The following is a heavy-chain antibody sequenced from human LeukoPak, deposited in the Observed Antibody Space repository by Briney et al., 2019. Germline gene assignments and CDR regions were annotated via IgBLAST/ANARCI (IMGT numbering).Heavy chain of an antibody. CDR3: ARYSGLATPGYFDY. V-gene: IGHV4-59*01. CDR2: ISYSGST. J-gene: IGHJ4*02. CDR1: GGSINTYH. Sequence: AETLSLTCTVSGGSINTYHWSWIRQPPGKGLEWIGYISYSGSTDYNPSLMSRVTISVDTSKNQFSLQLTSVTAADTAVYQCARYSGLATPGYFDYWGQGTLVTVSS. D-gene: IGHD6-13*01.